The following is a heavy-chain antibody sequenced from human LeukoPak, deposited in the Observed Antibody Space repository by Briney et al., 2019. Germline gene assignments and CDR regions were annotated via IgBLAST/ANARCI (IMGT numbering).Heavy chain of an antibody. D-gene: IGHD6-13*01. Sequence: SQTLSLTCTVSGGSISSGGYYWSWIRQPPGKGLEWIGYIYHSGSTYYNPSLKSRVTIPVDTSKNQFSLKLSSVTAADTAVYYCARRDVGAAAGHIFDYWGQGTLVTVSS. CDR3: ARRDVGAAAGHIFDY. CDR1: GGSISSGGYY. J-gene: IGHJ4*02. V-gene: IGHV4-30-2*01. CDR2: IYHSGST.